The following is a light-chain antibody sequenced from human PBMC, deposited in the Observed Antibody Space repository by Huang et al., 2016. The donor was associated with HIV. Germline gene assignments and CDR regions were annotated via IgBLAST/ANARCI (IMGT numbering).Light chain of an antibody. J-gene: IGKJ2*01. CDR3: QQYYDTPVT. V-gene: IGKV1-NL1*01. CDR2: AAT. Sequence: QMSQSPSSLSASVGDRVTITCRAGQGISNYLAWYQQKPGKAPNLLFSAATRLESGVPSRFSGSGSGTDYSLTISSLQPEDSATYYCQQYYDTPVTFGQGTKLEIK. CDR1: QGISNY.